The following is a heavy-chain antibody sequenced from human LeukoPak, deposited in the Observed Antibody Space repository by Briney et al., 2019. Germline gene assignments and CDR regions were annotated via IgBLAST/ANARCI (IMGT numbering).Heavy chain of an antibody. CDR3: ARAAVMVTYFDP. D-gene: IGHD3-22*01. CDR2: MNPNSGNT. CDR1: GYTFTSYD. J-gene: IGHJ5*02. Sequence: ASVKVSCKASGYTFTSYDINWVRQATGQGLEWMGWMNPNSGNTGYAQKFQGRVTMTRNTSISTAYMELSSLRSEDTAVYYCARAAVMVTYFDPWGQGTLVTVSS. V-gene: IGHV1-8*01.